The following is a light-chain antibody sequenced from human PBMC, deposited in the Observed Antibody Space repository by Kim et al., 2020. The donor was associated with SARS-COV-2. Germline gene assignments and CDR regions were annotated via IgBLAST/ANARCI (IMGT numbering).Light chain of an antibody. Sequence: DIQMTQSPSTLSASVGDRVTITCRASQSISSWLAWYQQKPGKAPKILIYKATSLKSGVPSRFSGSGSGTEFTLTISSLQPDDFATYYCQQYKSYSWTFGQGTKVDIK. CDR1: QSISSW. CDR3: QQYKSYSWT. V-gene: IGKV1-5*03. CDR2: KAT. J-gene: IGKJ1*01.